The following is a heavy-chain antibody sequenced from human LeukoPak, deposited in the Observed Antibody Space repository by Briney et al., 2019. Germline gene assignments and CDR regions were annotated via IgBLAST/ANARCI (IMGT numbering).Heavy chain of an antibody. CDR2: ISSSSSYI. D-gene: IGHD3-3*01. J-gene: IGHJ4*02. Sequence: SGGSLRLSCAASGFTFSSYAMSWVRQAPGKGLEWVSSISSSSSYIYYADSVKGRFTISRDNAKNSLYLQMNSLRAEDTAVYYCATPRGGYYDWLLAYWGQGTLVTVSS. CDR1: GFTFSSYA. V-gene: IGHV3-21*01. CDR3: ATPRGGYYDWLLAY.